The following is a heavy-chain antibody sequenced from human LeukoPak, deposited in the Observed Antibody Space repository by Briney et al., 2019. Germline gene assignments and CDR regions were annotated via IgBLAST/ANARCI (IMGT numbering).Heavy chain of an antibody. V-gene: IGHV4-34*01. CDR2: IHPSGIT. D-gene: IGHD2-2*01. J-gene: IGHJ4*02. Sequence: SATLSLTCAVDDGFSGYYWSWIRQPPGKGLEWIGEIHPSGITSFNPSLKSRASISADTSKNQFSLKLTSVTAADTALYYCSRGRDQSKTGDYWGQGTLVTVSS. CDR1: DGFSGYY. CDR3: SRGRDQSKTGDY.